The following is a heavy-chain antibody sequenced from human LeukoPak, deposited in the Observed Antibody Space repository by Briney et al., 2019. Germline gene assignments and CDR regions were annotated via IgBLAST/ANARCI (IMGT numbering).Heavy chain of an antibody. CDR3: ARGDDFWSGYPTLGY. CDR2: IYYSGST. Sequence: SETLSLTCTVSGGSISSSSYYWGWIRQPPGKGLEWIGSIYYSGSTYYNPSLKSRVTISVDTSKNQFSLKLSSVTAADTAVYYCARGDDFWSGYPTLGYWGQGTLVTVSS. V-gene: IGHV4-39*01. J-gene: IGHJ4*02. CDR1: GGSISSSSYY. D-gene: IGHD3-3*01.